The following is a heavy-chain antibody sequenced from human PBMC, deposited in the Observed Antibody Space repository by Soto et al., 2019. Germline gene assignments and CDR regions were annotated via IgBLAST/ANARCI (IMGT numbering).Heavy chain of an antibody. V-gene: IGHV4-34*01. CDR1: GGSFSGYY. CDR2: INHSGST. Sequence: QVQLQQWGAGLLKPSETLSLTCAVYGGSFSGYYWSWIRQPPGKGLEWIGEINHSGSTNYNPSLKSRVTISVDTSKNQFSLKLSSVTAADTAVYYCARGPRIARSHRAFDIWGQGTMVTVSS. J-gene: IGHJ3*02. CDR3: ARGPRIARSHRAFDI. D-gene: IGHD6-13*01.